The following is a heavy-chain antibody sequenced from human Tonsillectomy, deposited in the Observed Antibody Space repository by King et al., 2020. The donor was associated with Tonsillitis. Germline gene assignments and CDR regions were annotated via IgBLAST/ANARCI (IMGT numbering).Heavy chain of an antibody. CDR1: GYTFTSYA. Sequence: VQLVESGSELKKPGASVKVSCKASGYTFTSYAMNWVRQAPGQGLEWMGWINTNTGNPTYAQGFTGRFVFYLDTSVSTAYLQISSLKAEDTAVYYCARGDIVVVVAATRNWFDPWGQGTLVSVSS. CDR2: INTNTGNP. CDR3: ARGDIVVVVAATRNWFDP. J-gene: IGHJ5*02. V-gene: IGHV7-4-1*02. D-gene: IGHD2-15*01.